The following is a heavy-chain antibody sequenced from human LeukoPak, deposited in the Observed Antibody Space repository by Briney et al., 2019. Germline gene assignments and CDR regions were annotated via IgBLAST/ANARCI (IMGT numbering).Heavy chain of an antibody. J-gene: IGHJ6*03. CDR3: AKRLIGNGLGTRPYYYMDV. CDR2: ISGSGGTT. V-gene: IGHV3-23*01. CDR1: GFTFSSYA. D-gene: IGHD3-10*01. Sequence: GGSLRLSCAASGFTFSSYAMSWVRQAPGKGLEWVSSISGSGGTTYYADSVKGRFTISRDNSKNTLYLQMNSLRAEDTAVYYCAKRLIGNGLGTRPYYYMDVWGKGTTVTVSS.